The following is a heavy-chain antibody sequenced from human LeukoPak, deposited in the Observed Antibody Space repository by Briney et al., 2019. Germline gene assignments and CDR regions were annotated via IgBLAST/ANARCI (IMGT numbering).Heavy chain of an antibody. Sequence: GASVKVSCKASGGTFSSYAISWVRQAPGQGLEWMGRIIPILGIANYAQKFQGRVTITADKSTSTAYMELSSLRSEDTAVYYCARELYGTVVVPAASHNWFDPWGQGTLVTVSS. CDR1: GGTFSSYA. D-gene: IGHD2-2*01. CDR3: ARELYGTVVVPAASHNWFDP. CDR2: IIPILGIA. J-gene: IGHJ5*02. V-gene: IGHV1-69*04.